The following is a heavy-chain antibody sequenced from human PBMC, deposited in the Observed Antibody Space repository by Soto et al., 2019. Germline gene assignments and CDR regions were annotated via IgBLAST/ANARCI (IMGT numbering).Heavy chain of an antibody. CDR2: IYYSGST. J-gene: IGHJ2*01. V-gene: IGHV4-39*01. CDR1: GGSISSSSYY. Sequence: QLQLQESGPGLVKPSETLSLTCTVSGGSISSSSYYWGWIRQPPGKGLEWIGSIYYSGSTYYNPSLKTRVTLSVATSKTQFSLKLSSVTAADTAVYYCARQGPYSYQIWYFELWGRGTLVTVSS. D-gene: IGHD2-21*01. CDR3: ARQGPYSYQIWYFEL.